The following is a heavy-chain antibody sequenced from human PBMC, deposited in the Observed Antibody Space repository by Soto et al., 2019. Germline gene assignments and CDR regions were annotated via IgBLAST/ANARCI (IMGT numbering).Heavy chain of an antibody. CDR1: GYTFTSYG. J-gene: IGHJ1*01. Sequence: ASVKVSCKASGYTFTSYGISWVRQAPGQGLERMGWISAYNGNTNYAQKLQGRVTMTTDTSTSTAYMELRSLRSDDTAVYYCPRVPRVTRIVVAQGAEYFQHWGQGALVTVSS. V-gene: IGHV1-18*01. D-gene: IGHD3-22*01. CDR3: PRVPRVTRIVVAQGAEYFQH. CDR2: ISAYNGNT.